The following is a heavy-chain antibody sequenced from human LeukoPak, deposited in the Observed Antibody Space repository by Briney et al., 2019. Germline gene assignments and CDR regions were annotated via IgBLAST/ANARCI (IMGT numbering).Heavy chain of an antibody. CDR1: GYTLTELS. CDR2: FDPEDGET. Sequence: ASVKVSCKVSGYTLTELSMHWVRQAPGKGLEWMGGFDPEDGETIYAQKFQGRVPMTEDTSTDTAYMELSSLRSEDTAVYYCATALGWNYKFAYWGQGTLVTVSS. CDR3: ATALGWNYKFAY. V-gene: IGHV1-24*01. J-gene: IGHJ4*02. D-gene: IGHD1-7*01.